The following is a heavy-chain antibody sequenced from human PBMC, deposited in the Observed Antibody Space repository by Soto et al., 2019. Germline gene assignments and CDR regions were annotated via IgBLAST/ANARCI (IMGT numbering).Heavy chain of an antibody. J-gene: IGHJ6*02. D-gene: IGHD2-2*01. CDR1: GFTFSSYS. CDR2: ISSSSSTI. V-gene: IGHV3-48*02. CDR3: AREGGCSSTSCYARGTYNYYYGMDV. Sequence: GGSLRLSCAASGFTFSSYSMNWVRQAPGKGLEWVSYISSSSSTIYYADSVKGRFTISRDNAKNSLYLQMNSLRDEDTAVYYCAREGGCSSTSCYARGTYNYYYGMDVWGQGTTVTVSS.